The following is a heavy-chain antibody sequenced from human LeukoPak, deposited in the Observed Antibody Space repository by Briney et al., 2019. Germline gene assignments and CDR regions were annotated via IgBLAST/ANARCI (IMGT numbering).Heavy chain of an antibody. J-gene: IGHJ4*02. CDR3: ARLTVTTTLHFDY. D-gene: IGHD4-17*01. CDR2: INHSGST. V-gene: IGHV4-34*01. CDR1: GGSFSGYY. Sequence: SSETLSLTCAVCGGSFSGYYWSWIRQPPGKGLEWIGEINHSGSTYYNPSLKSRVTISVDTSKNQFSLKLSSVTAADTAVYYCARLTVTTTLHFDYWGQGTLVTVSS.